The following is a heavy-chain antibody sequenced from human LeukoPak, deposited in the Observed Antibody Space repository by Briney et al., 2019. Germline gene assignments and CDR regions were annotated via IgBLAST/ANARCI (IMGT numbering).Heavy chain of an antibody. CDR1: GFTFSSYW. Sequence: GGSLRLSCAASGFTFSSYWMHWVRQAPGKGLVWVSRINSDGSSTSYADSVKGRFTISRDNAKNTLYLQMNSLRAEDTAVYYCARDLRDIVVVVAATLDYWGQGTLVTVSS. J-gene: IGHJ4*02. CDR2: INSDGSST. V-gene: IGHV3-74*01. D-gene: IGHD2-15*01. CDR3: ARDLRDIVVVVAATLDY.